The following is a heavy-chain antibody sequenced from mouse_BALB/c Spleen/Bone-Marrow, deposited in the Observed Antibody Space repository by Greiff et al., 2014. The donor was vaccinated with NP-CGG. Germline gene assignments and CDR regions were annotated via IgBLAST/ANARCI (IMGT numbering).Heavy chain of an antibody. J-gene: IGHJ1*01. V-gene: IGHV3-6*02. CDR1: GYSITSGYY. D-gene: IGHD4-1*01. CDR3: ARGSGTYFDV. Sequence: EVQVVESGPGLVKPSQSLSLTCSVTGYSITSGYYWNWIRQFPGSKLEWMGYVTYDGSNNYNPSLKNRSSIIRDTSKNQFFLKLNSVTTEDTATYYCARGSGTYFDVWGAGTTVTVSS. CDR2: VTYDGSN.